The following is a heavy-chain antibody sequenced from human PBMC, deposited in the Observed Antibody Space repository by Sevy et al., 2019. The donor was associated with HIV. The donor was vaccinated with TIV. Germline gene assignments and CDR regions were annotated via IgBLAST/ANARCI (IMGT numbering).Heavy chain of an antibody. CDR2: ISGSGGST. V-gene: IGHV3-23*01. CDR3: AKEGTDYGGNSRGGSDSLDI. J-gene: IGHJ3*02. CDR1: GFTFSSYA. Sequence: GGSLRLSCAASGFTFSSYAMSWVRQAPGKGLEWVSAISGSGGSTYYADSVKGRFTISRDNSKNTLYLQMNSLRAEDTGVYDGAKEGTDYGGNSRGGSDSLDIWGQGTMVTVSS. D-gene: IGHD4-17*01.